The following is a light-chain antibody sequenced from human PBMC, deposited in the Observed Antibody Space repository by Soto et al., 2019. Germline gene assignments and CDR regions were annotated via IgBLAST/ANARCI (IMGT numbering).Light chain of an antibody. V-gene: IGKV1-5*03. CDR3: QQYETYSGT. Sequence: DIQMTQSPSTLSASVGDRVTITCRASQIINTWLAWYQQKPGKAPKLLIYRASNLVSGVPSRFSGSRSGTEFTLTIRRLQTDDFSIYYCQQYETYSGTFGPGTKVYL. CDR2: RAS. J-gene: IGKJ3*01. CDR1: QIINTW.